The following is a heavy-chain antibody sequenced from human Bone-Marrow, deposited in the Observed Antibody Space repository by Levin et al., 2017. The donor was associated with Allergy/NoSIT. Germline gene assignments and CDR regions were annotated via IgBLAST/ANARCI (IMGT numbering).Heavy chain of an antibody. CDR3: ARGLAVATPWFDP. Sequence: SQTLSLPCTVSGGSIRSSYWSWIRPPPGKALEYLGNVYYTGSTNYNPSLKSRLTISVDSSKNQFSLILTSVTAADTAVHYCARGLAVATPWFDPWGQGTLVIVSS. CDR2: VYYTGST. CDR1: GGSIRSSY. J-gene: IGHJ5*02. V-gene: IGHV4-59*01. D-gene: IGHD6-19*01.